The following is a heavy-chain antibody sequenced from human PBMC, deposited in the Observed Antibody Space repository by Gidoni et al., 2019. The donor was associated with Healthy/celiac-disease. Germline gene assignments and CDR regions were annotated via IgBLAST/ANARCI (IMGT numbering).Heavy chain of an antibody. Sequence: EVQLVESGGGLVKPGGSLRLSCAASGFTFSRYRMNWVRQAPGKGLEWVSSISSSSSYIYYADSVKGRFTISRDNAKNSLYLQMNSLRAEDTAVYYCARTHGPEYSSSSYVDAFDIWGQGTMVTVSS. CDR2: ISSSSSYI. CDR3: ARTHGPEYSSSSYVDAFDI. D-gene: IGHD6-6*01. V-gene: IGHV3-21*01. CDR1: GFTFSRYR. J-gene: IGHJ3*02.